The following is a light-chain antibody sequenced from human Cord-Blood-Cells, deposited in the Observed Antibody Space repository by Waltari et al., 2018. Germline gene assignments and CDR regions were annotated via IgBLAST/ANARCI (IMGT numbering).Light chain of an antibody. CDR2: EVS. J-gene: IGLJ1*01. CDR3: SSYTSSSTLYV. Sequence: QSALTQPASVSGSPGQSITISCTGTSSDVGGYNYVSWYQQHPGKAPKLMIFEVSNRPAGVSKRFSGSKSGNTASLTISGLQAEDDADYYCSSYTSSSTLYVFGTGTKVTVL. V-gene: IGLV2-14*01. CDR1: SSDVGGYNY.